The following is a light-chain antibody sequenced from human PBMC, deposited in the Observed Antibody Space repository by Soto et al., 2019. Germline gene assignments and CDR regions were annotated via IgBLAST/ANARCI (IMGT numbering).Light chain of an antibody. CDR2: DSN. J-gene: IGLJ2*01. CDR1: SSNIGNSF. Sequence: QSVLTQPPSVSAAPGQKVTISCSGSSSNIGNSFVIWYQQLSGAAPQVLIYDSNKRASGIPDLFSGSKSGTSGSLDIPGLQAGDEADYYCATWDNSVSVVVFGGGTKLTVL. CDR3: ATWDNSVSVVV. V-gene: IGLV1-51*01.